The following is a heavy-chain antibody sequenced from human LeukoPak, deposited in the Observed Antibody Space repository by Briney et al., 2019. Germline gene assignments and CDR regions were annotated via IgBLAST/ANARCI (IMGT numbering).Heavy chain of an antibody. CDR1: GGTFSSYA. J-gene: IGHJ4*02. D-gene: IGHD3-22*01. CDR2: IIPILGIA. V-gene: IGHV1-69*04. CDR3: ARDGRSDSSGYYFPSIDY. Sequence: WASVKVSCKASGGTFSSYAISWVRQAPGQGLEWMGRIIPILGIANYAQKFQGRVTITADKSTSTAYMELTSLRSEDTAVYYCARDGRSDSSGYYFPSIDYWGQGTLVTVSS.